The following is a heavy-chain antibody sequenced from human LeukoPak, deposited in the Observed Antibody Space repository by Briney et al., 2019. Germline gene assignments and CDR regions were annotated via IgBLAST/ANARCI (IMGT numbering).Heavy chain of an antibody. D-gene: IGHD3-10*02. CDR3: ARNVYNFDY. J-gene: IGHJ4*02. V-gene: IGHV3-48*03. CDR2: ISSSGSTI. CDR1: GVTFSSYA. Sequence: PGRSLRLSCAASGVTFSSYAMHWVRQAPGKGLEWVSYISSSGSTIYYADSVQGRFTISRDNAQNSLYLQMSSLRAEDTAVYYCARNVYNFDYWGQGTLVTVSS.